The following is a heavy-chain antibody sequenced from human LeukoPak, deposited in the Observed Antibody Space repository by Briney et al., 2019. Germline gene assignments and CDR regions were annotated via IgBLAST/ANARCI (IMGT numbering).Heavy chain of an antibody. J-gene: IGHJ3*02. D-gene: IGHD4-23*01. V-gene: IGHV3-23*01. CDR3: ARGGNRHDAFDI. Sequence: GGSLRLSCAASGFTFSSYAMTWVRQAPGKGLEWISAISGSGGRTYYVDSVKGRFTISRDNSKNTLYLQMNSLRAEDTAVYYCARGGNRHDAFDIWGQGTIVTVSS. CDR1: GFTFSSYA. CDR2: ISGSGGRT.